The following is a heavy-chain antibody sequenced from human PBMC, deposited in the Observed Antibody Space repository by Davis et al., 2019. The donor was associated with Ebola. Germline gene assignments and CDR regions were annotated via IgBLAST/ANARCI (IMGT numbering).Heavy chain of an antibody. CDR1: GFTFSSYA. CDR2: ISGSGGST. D-gene: IGHD2-15*01. CDR3: ADMVVAANYRGY. J-gene: IGHJ4*02. V-gene: IGHV3-23*01. Sequence: GESLKISCAASGFTFSSYAMSWVRQAPGKGLEWVSAISGSGGSTYYADSVKGRFTISRDNSKNTLYLQMNSLRAEDTAVYYCADMVVAANYRGYWGQGTLVTDSS.